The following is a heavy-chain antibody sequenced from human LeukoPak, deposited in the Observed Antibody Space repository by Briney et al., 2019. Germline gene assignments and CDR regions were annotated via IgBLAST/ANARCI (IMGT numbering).Heavy chain of an antibody. Sequence: PGGSLRLSCAASGFTFSSYSMNWVRQAPGKGLEWVSSISSSSSYIYYADSVKGRFTISRDNAKNSLYLQMNSLRAEDTAVYYCASDILTGFDAFDIWGQGTMVTVSS. D-gene: IGHD3-9*01. CDR1: GFTFSSYS. V-gene: IGHV3-21*01. CDR2: ISSSSSYI. J-gene: IGHJ3*02. CDR3: ASDILTGFDAFDI.